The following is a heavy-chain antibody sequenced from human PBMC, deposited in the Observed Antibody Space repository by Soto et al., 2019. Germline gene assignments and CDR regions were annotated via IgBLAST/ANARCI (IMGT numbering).Heavy chain of an antibody. V-gene: IGHV3-66*01. CDR2: ISSGGST. J-gene: IGHJ4*02. D-gene: IGHD3-3*01. Sequence: EAQLVESGGGLVQPGGSLRLSCAASGFTVSSFYMTWVRQAPGKGLQWVAVISSGGSTYYADSVKGRFTISRDNSKNTLYLEMNSLRAEDTAVYYCARDTFGGAYDFLHGGQGTLVTVSS. CDR1: GFTVSSFY. CDR3: ARDTFGGAYDFLH.